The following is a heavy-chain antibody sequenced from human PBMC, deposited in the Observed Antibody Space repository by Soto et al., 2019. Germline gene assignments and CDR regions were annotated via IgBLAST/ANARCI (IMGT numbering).Heavy chain of an antibody. V-gene: IGHV1-18*01. Sequence: QVQLVQSGPDVKQPGASVKVSCKASGYPFTSYGITWVRQAPGQGLEWMGWISNYNGNTNFAQNLQGRVIMTTDTSTNTAYMVLTSLTSDDTAFYYCARSRSCSGSRCYGAQWWGQGIQVSVSS. CDR1: GYPFTSYG. D-gene: IGHD2-2*01. CDR2: ISNYNGNT. CDR3: ARSRSCSGSRCYGAQW. J-gene: IGHJ4*02.